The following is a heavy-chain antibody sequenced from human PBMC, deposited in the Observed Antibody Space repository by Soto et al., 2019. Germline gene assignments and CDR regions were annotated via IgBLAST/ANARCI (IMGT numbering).Heavy chain of an antibody. CDR2: IWYDGSNK. D-gene: IGHD2-15*01. V-gene: IGHV3-33*01. CDR3: AREIYCSGGSCYSYFDY. Sequence: QVQLVESGGGVVQPGRSLRLSCAASGFTFSSYGMHWVRQAPGKGLEWVAVIWYDGSNKYYADSVKGRFTISRDNSKNTLYVQMNSLRAEDTAVYYCAREIYCSGGSCYSYFDYWGQGTLVTVSS. J-gene: IGHJ4*02. CDR1: GFTFSSYG.